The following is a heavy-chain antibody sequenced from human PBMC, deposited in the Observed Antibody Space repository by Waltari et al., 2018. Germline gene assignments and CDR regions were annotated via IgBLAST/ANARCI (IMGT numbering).Heavy chain of an antibody. Sequence: QVQLQESGPGRVKPSETLSLTCPVPGDSISSYYWSWIRQPLGKGLEWIGYISYTGSTNYHPSLKSRVTFSVDTAKNQFSLKLSSATAADTAVYYCARALVTTRIYFDYWGLGTLVTVSS. V-gene: IGHV4-59*08. CDR1: GDSISSYY. CDR2: ISYTGST. J-gene: IGHJ4*02. CDR3: ARALVTTRIYFDY. D-gene: IGHD5-12*01.